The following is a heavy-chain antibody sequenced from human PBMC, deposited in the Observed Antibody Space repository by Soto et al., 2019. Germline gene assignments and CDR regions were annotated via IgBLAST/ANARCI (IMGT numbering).Heavy chain of an antibody. V-gene: IGHV4-31*03. CDR2: IYYSGST. D-gene: IGHD6-6*01. CDR1: GGSISSGGYY. Sequence: SETLSLTCTVSGGSISSGGYYWSWIRQYPGKGLEWIGYIYYSGSTYYNPSLKSRVTISVDTSKNQFSLKLSSVTAADTAVYYCARDRISSIDYYYGMDVWGQGTTVTVSS. J-gene: IGHJ6*02. CDR3: ARDRISSIDYYYGMDV.